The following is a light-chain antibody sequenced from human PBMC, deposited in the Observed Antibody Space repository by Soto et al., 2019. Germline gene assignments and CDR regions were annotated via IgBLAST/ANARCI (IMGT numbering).Light chain of an antibody. CDR2: GAS. Sequence: EIVLTQSPGTLSLSPGERATLSCRASQSVSSSYLAWYQQKPGQAPRLLIYGASSRATGIPDRFSGSGSGTDFTLTISRLEPEDFAVYYFHQYGSSPITLCQGTRLEIK. J-gene: IGKJ5*01. CDR1: QSVSSSY. V-gene: IGKV3-20*01. CDR3: HQYGSSPIT.